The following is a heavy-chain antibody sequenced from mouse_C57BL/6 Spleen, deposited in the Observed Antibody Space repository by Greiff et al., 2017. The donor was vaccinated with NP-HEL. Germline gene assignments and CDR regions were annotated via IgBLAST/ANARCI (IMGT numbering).Heavy chain of an antibody. Sequence: EVQLVESGGGLVQPGGSLSLSCAASGFTFTDYYMSWVRQPPGKALEWLGFIRNKANGYTPEYSASVKGPFTISRDNSQSILYLQMNALRAEDSATYYCASYKDYYGSSYAMDYWGQGTSVTVSS. V-gene: IGHV7-3*01. CDR3: ASYKDYYGSSYAMDY. CDR2: IRNKANGYTP. J-gene: IGHJ4*01. CDR1: GFTFTDYY. D-gene: IGHD1-1*01.